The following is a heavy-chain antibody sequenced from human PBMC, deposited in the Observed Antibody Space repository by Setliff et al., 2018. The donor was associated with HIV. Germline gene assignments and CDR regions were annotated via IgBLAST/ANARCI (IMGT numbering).Heavy chain of an antibody. V-gene: IGHV1-2*06. J-gene: IGHJ4*02. D-gene: IGHD1-26*01. CDR1: GYTFGNYY. CDR2: IAPNSGGT. CDR3: SRDVGVPGRGNALDY. Sequence: ASVKVSCKASGYTFGNYYMHWVRQAPGQGLEWMGRIAPNSGGTKYAQKFEGRVTMTRDTSINTVYMEVSSLRPDDTAVYYCSRDVGVPGRGNALDYWGQGTQVTVSS.